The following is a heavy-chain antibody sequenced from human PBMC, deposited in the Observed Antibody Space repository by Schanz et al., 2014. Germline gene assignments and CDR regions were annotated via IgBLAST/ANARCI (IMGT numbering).Heavy chain of an antibody. D-gene: IGHD3-10*01. CDR2: ISDSGDST. Sequence: VQLVESGGGLVQPGGSLRLSCAASGFTFSDYYMTWIRQAPGKGLEWVSDISDSGDSTHYADSVKGRFTISRDNAKNSLFLQMNSLRAEDTAVYYCAKDFTGSGIFFNSWGQGTLVSVSS. CDR1: GFTFSDYY. V-gene: IGHV3-11*01. J-gene: IGHJ5*01. CDR3: AKDFTGSGIFFNS.